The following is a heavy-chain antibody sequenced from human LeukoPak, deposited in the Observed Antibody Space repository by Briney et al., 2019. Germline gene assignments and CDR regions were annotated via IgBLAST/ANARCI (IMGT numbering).Heavy chain of an antibody. D-gene: IGHD3-10*01. V-gene: IGHV3-11*01. J-gene: IGHJ4*02. Sequence: GRSLRLSCAASGFTFSDYYIGSISQARGNGLEWVSYISSSGSTIYYAGSVKGRFTISRDNAKNSLYLQMNSLRAEDTAVYYCARDGYLDGSAVYWGQGTLVTVSS. CDR2: ISSSGSTI. CDR1: GFTFSDYY. CDR3: ARDGYLDGSAVY.